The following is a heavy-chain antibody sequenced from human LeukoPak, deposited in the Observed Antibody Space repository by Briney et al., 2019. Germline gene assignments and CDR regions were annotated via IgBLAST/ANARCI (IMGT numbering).Heavy chain of an antibody. CDR2: MYSRGDT. V-gene: IGHV3-53*01. CDR3: ARDAPQVAAAGVLAS. J-gene: IGHJ5*02. D-gene: IGHD6-13*01. CDR1: GFTFSDNY. Sequence: PGGSLRLSCAASGFTFSDNYMSWVRQAPGKGLEWVSVMYSRGDTYYSNSVKGRFTFSRDISKNTLYLQMDGLRNEDTAMYYCARDAPQVAAAGVLASWGQGTLVIVSS.